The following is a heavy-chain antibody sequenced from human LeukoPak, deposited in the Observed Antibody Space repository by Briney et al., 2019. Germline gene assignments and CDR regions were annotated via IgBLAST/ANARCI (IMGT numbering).Heavy chain of an antibody. V-gene: IGHV3-23*01. D-gene: IGHD6-13*01. Sequence: PGGSLRLSCAPSGFTFSSYDMNWVRQAPGKGLEWLSAISGSGDTTYYADSVRGRFTISRDNSKNTLYLQMNSLRAEDTAVYYCARDPDSSSWYGTFGYWGQGILVAVSS. J-gene: IGHJ4*02. CDR2: ISGSGDTT. CDR3: ARDPDSSSWYGTFGY. CDR1: GFTFSSYD.